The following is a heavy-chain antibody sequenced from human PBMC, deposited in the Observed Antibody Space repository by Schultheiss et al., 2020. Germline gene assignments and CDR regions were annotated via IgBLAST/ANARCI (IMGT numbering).Heavy chain of an antibody. CDR2: INHSGST. CDR3: ARYLQQWLGTGTYYFDY. CDR1: GGSISSYY. J-gene: IGHJ4*02. D-gene: IGHD6-19*01. Sequence: SETLSLTCTVSGGSISSYYWSWIRQPPGKGLEWIGEINHSGSTNYNPSLKSRVTISVDTSKNQFSLKLSSVTAADTAVYYCARYLQQWLGTGTYYFDYWGQGTLVTVSS. V-gene: IGHV4-34*01.